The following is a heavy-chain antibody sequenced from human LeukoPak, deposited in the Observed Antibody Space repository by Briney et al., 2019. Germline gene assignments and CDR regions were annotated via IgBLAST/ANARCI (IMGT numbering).Heavy chain of an antibody. J-gene: IGHJ4*02. CDR2: IYFTGST. D-gene: IGHD1-26*01. V-gene: IGHV4-61*08. Sequence: PSQTLSLTCTVSGGSVSSGGYYWSWIRQPPGKSLDWIGYIYFTGSTNYNPSLESRVTMSVDTSKNQFSLYLSSVTAADTAIYYCARSIVGYDWNFDQWGQGILVTVSS. CDR3: ARSIVGYDWNFDQ. CDR1: GGSVSSGGYY.